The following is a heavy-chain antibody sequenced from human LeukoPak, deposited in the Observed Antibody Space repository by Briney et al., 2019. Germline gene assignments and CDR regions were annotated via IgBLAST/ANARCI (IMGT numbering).Heavy chain of an antibody. V-gene: IGHV3-21*01. J-gene: IGHJ3*02. D-gene: IGHD4-17*01. CDR1: GFTLSSYS. CDR3: ARAHDYGDLRAFDI. CDR2: ISSSSSYI. Sequence: PGGSLRLSCAASGFTLSSYSMNWVRQAPGKGLEWVSSISSSSSYIYYADSVKGRFTISRDNAKNSLYLQMNSLRAEDTAVYYCARAHDYGDLRAFDIWGQGTMVTVSS.